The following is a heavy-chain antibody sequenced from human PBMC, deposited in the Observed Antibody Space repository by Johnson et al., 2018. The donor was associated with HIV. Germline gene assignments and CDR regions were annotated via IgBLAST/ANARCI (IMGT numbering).Heavy chain of an antibody. D-gene: IGHD5-24*01. CDR2: IRSKAYGGTT. Sequence: VQLVESGGGLVQPGRSLRLSCTASGFTFGDYAMSWVRQAPGKGLEWVGFIRSKAYGGTTEYAAYVKGRFTISRDDSKSIAYLQMNSLNTEYTAVYYCTKMSRDAFDIWGQGTMVTVSS. CDR1: GFTFGDYA. V-gene: IGHV3-49*04. CDR3: TKMSRDAFDI. J-gene: IGHJ3*02.